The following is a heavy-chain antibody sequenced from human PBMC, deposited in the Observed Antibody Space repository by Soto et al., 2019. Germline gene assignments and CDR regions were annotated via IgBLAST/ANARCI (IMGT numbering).Heavy chain of an antibody. V-gene: IGHV3-64D*06. CDR1: GFTFSNYA. CDR2: ISSNGVST. D-gene: IGHD1-26*01. Sequence: PGGSLRLSCSVFGFTFSNYAMHWVRQAPGKGLEYVSSISSNGVSTYYANSVKGRFTISRDNSKSTLYLQMRSLRPEDTAVYYCVKDRWVDYWAHGTLVTVSS. J-gene: IGHJ4*01. CDR3: VKDRWVDY.